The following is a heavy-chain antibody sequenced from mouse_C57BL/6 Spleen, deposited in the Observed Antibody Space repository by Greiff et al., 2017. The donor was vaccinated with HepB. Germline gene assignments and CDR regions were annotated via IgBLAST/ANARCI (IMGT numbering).Heavy chain of an antibody. CDR1: GYAFSSSW. CDR3: ARDYGSPPYWYFDV. CDR2: IYPGDGDT. D-gene: IGHD1-1*01. J-gene: IGHJ1*03. Sequence: QVQLQQPGPELVKPGASVKISCKASGYAFSSSWMNWVKQRPGKGLEWIGRIYPGDGDTNYNGKFKGKATLTADKSSSTAYMQLSSLTSEDSAVYFCARDYGSPPYWYFDVWGTGTTVTVSS. V-gene: IGHV1-82*01.